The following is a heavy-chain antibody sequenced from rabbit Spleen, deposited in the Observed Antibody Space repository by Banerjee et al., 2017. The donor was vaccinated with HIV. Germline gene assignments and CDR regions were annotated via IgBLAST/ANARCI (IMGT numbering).Heavy chain of an antibody. V-gene: IGHV1S45*01. Sequence: QEQLEESGGDLVKPEGSLTLTCTASGFSFSSAYDMCWVRQAPGKGLEWIVCINIGTGITMYASWVNGRFTISKTSSTTMTLQMTSLTAADTATYFCAMGPTGAGRGSNLWGPGTLVTVS. CDR1: GFSFSSAYD. CDR2: INIGTGIT. J-gene: IGHJ4*01. CDR3: AMGPTGAGRGSNL. D-gene: IGHD3-1*01.